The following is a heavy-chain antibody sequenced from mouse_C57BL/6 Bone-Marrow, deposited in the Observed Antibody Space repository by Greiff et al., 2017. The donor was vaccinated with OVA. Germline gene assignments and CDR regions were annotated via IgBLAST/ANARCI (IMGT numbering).Heavy chain of an antibody. Sequence: EVKLMESGGGLVQPGGSMKLSCAASGFTFSDAWMDWVRQSPEKGLEWVAEIRNKANNHATYYAESVKGRFTISRDDSKSSVYLQMNSLRAEDTGIYYCTSDGLLTFWWYFDVWGTGTTVTVSS. V-gene: IGHV6-6*01. D-gene: IGHD2-3*01. CDR2: IRNKANNHAT. CDR3: TSDGLLTFWWYFDV. J-gene: IGHJ1*03. CDR1: GFTFSDAW.